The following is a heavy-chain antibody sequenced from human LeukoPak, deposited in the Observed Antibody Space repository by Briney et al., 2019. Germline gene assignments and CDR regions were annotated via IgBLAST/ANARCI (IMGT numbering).Heavy chain of an antibody. CDR2: IYYSGST. CDR1: GGSISSSSYY. J-gene: IGHJ4*02. Sequence: SETLSLTCTVSGGSISSSSYYWGWIRQPPGKGLEWIGSIYYSGSTYYNPSLKSRVTISVDTSKNQFSLKLSSVTATDTAVYYCARQSMVPKNSPIDYWGQGTLVTVSS. V-gene: IGHV4-39*01. D-gene: IGHD4/OR15-4a*01. CDR3: ARQSMVPKNSPIDY.